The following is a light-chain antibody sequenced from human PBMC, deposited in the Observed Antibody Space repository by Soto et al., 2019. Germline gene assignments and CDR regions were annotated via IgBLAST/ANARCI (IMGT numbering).Light chain of an antibody. CDR3: SSYTTSSTFV. CDR1: SSDVGNYNY. CDR2: QVS. Sequence: QSVLTQPASVSGSPGQSITISCTGTSSDVGNYNYVSWYQQHPGKAPQLMIFQVSNRASGVSNRFSGSKSGDTASLTISGLQAEDEADYYCSSYTTSSTFVFGTGTKVTVL. V-gene: IGLV2-14*01. J-gene: IGLJ1*01.